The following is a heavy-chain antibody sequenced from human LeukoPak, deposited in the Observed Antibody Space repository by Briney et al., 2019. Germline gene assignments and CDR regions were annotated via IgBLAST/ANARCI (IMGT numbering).Heavy chain of an antibody. J-gene: IGHJ4*02. CDR3: ARGEATVVTYDY. CDR1: GGSFSGYY. V-gene: IGHV4-34*01. CDR2: INHSGST. Sequence: SETLSLTCAVYGGSFSGYYWSWIRQPPGKGLEWIGEINHSGSTNYNPSLKSRVTISVDTSKNQFSLKLSSVTTADTAVYYCARGEATVVTYDYWGQGTLVTVSS. D-gene: IGHD4-23*01.